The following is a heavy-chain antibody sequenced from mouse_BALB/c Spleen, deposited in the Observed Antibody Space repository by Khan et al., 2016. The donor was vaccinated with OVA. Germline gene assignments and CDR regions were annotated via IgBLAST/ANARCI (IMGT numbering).Heavy chain of an antibody. CDR1: GFSLTNYG. CDR3: ARQPYFHYYVMDY. Sequence: VELVESGPGLVAPSQSLSITCTISGFSLTNYGVHWVRQPPGTGLEWLVVIWSDGTTTYDSALKSRLTISKDNSKSQVFLKMDSLQTDDTAMYYCARQPYFHYYVMDYWGQGTSVTVSS. D-gene: IGHD2-10*01. J-gene: IGHJ4*01. V-gene: IGHV2-6-1*01. CDR2: IWSDGTT.